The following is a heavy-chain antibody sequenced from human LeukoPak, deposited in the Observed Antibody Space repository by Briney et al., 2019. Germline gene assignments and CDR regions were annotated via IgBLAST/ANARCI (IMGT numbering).Heavy chain of an antibody. CDR2: IVGSSST. J-gene: IGHJ4*02. CDR1: GFTFSNFA. D-gene: IGHD2-15*01. Sequence: GGSLRLSCAASGFTFSNFAMTWVRQAPGKGLEWVSSIVGSSSTYYADSLKGRFTISRDNAKNSLYLQMSSLRAEDTAVYYCAKDRGYCSGGSCYYFDYWGQGTLVTVSS. V-gene: IGHV3-21*01. CDR3: AKDRGYCSGGSCYYFDY.